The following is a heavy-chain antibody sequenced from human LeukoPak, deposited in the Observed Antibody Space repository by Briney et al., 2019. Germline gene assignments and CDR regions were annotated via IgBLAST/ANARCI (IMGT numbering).Heavy chain of an antibody. J-gene: IGHJ4*02. V-gene: IGHV4-34*01. CDR2: INHSGST. D-gene: IGHD2-2*01. CDR1: GGSFSGYY. CDR3: ARRAVVVPAAMYFDY. Sequence: SETLSLTCAVYGGSFSGYYWSWIRQPPGKGLEWIGEINHSGSTNYNPSLKSRVTISVDTSKSQFSLKLSSATAADTAVYYCARRAVVVPAAMYFDYWGQGTLVTVSS.